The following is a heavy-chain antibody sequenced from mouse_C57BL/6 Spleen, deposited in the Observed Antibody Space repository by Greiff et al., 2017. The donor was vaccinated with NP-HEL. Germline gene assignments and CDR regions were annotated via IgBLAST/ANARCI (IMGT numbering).Heavy chain of an antibody. CDR3: ARRDYGGSSYVWYFDV. D-gene: IGHD1-1*01. V-gene: IGHV1-85*01. CDR1: GYTFTSYD. J-gene: IGHJ1*03. Sequence: QVQLQQSGPELVKPGASVKLSCKASGYTFTSYDINWVKQRPGQGLEWIGWLYPRDGSTKYNEKFKGKATLTVDTSSSTAYMELHSLTSEDSAVYFCARRDYGGSSYVWYFDVWGTGTTVTVSS. CDR2: LYPRDGST.